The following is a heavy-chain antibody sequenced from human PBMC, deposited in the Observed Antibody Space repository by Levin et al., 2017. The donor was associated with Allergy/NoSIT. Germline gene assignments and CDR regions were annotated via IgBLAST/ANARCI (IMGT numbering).Heavy chain of an antibody. J-gene: IGHJ4*02. D-gene: IGHD6-19*01. CDR1: GFTVSSNY. CDR2: IYSGGST. Sequence: GGSLRLSCAASGFTVSSNYMSWVRQAPGKGLEWVSVIYSGGSTYYADSVKGRFTISRDNSKNTLYLQMNSLRAEDTAVYYCASQTYSSGWSDYWGQGTLVTVSS. V-gene: IGHV3-53*01. CDR3: ASQTYSSGWSDY.